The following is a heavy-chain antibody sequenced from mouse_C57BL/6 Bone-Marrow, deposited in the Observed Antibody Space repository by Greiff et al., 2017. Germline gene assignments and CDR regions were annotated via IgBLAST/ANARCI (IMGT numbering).Heavy chain of an antibody. D-gene: IGHD1-2*01. V-gene: IGHV5-4*01. Sequence: EVQLVESGGGLVKPGGSLKLSCAASGFTFSSYAMSWVRQTPEKRLEWVATISDGGSYTYYPDNVKGRFTISRDNAKNNLYLQMSHLKSEDTAMYYCARDLHYYVDVWGTGTTVTVSS. CDR1: GFTFSSYA. J-gene: IGHJ1*03. CDR2: ISDGGSYT. CDR3: ARDLHYYVDV.